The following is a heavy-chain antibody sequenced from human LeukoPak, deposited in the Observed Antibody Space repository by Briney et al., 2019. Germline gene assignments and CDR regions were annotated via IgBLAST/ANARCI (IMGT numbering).Heavy chain of an antibody. CDR1: GFTFSSYD. J-gene: IGHJ4*02. Sequence: GGSLRLSCAVSGFTFSSYDMNWVRQAPGKGLEWVSYINPSGSTIYYADSVKGRFTISRENAKNSMYLQMNSLRADDTAVYYCARQSFSSGWDELDYWGQGTLVTVSS. CDR3: ARQSFSSGWDELDY. D-gene: IGHD6-19*01. CDR2: INPSGSTI. V-gene: IGHV3-48*03.